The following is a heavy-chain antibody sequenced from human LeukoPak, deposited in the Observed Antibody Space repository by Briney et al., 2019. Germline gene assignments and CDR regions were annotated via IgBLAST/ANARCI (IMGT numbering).Heavy chain of an antibody. D-gene: IGHD1-26*01. Sequence: GGSLRLSCAASGFTFSDHYMDWVRQAPGKGLEWVGRTRNKANSYTTEYAASVKGRFTISRDDSKNSLYLQMNSLKTEDTAVYYCTTDGNEYWGQGTLVTVSS. CDR1: GFTFSDHY. CDR2: TRNKANSYTT. CDR3: TTDGNEY. V-gene: IGHV3-72*01. J-gene: IGHJ4*02.